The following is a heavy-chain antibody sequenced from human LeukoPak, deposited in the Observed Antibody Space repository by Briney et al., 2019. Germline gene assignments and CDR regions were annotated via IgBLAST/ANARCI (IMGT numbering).Heavy chain of an antibody. CDR2: IRYDGSNK. J-gene: IGHJ4*02. CDR1: GFTFSSYG. D-gene: IGHD3-10*01. CDR3: AKDSLKASYGSGSLDY. V-gene: IGHV3-30*02. Sequence: LTGGSLRLSCAASGFTFSSYGMHWVRQAPGKGLEWVAVIRYDGSNKHYADSVKGRFTISRDYSKNTLFLQMISLRAEDTAVYYCAKDSLKASYGSGSLDYWGQGTLVTVSS.